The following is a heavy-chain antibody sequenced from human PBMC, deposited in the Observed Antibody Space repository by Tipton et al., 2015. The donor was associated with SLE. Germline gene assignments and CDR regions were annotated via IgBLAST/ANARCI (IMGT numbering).Heavy chain of an antibody. J-gene: IGHJ5*02. D-gene: IGHD2-15*01. Sequence: TLSLTCAVYGGSFSGYYWSWIRQPPGKGLEWIGEINHSGSTNYNPSLKSRVTISVDTSKKQGSLNLSPVTDADTAVYYCAVGYCSGGSCYSGGWFDPWGQGTLVTVSS. CDR2: INHSGST. CDR1: GGSFSGYY. CDR3: AVGYCSGGSCYSGGWFDP. V-gene: IGHV4-34*01.